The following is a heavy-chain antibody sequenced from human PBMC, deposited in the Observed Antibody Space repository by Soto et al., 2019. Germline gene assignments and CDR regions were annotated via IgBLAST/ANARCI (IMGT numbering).Heavy chain of an antibody. CDR2: IKSKVDGGTT. J-gene: IGHJ1*01. CDR3: TTDFEGSAWSVIVY. CDR1: GFTFSYAW. Sequence: EVQLVESGGGLVKPGGSLRLSCAASGFTFSYAWMNWVRQAPGKGLEWVGRIKSKVDGGTTDFAAPVKGRFTISRDDSKNMVYLQMNSLKPEDTAMYYCTTDFEGSAWSVIVYWGQGALVTVSS. V-gene: IGHV3-15*07. D-gene: IGHD6-19*01.